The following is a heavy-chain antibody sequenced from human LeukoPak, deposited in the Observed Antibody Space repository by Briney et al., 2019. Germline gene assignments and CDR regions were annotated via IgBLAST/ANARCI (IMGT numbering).Heavy chain of an antibody. Sequence: SETLSPTCTVSGGSISSYYWSWIRQPPGKGLEWIGYIYYSGSTNYNPSLKSRVTISVDTSKNQFSLKLSSVTAADTAVYYCARHVKGATPLFYFDYWGQGTLVTVSS. CDR2: IYYSGST. D-gene: IGHD1-26*01. CDR1: GGSISSYY. CDR3: ARHVKGATPLFYFDY. V-gene: IGHV4-59*08. J-gene: IGHJ4*02.